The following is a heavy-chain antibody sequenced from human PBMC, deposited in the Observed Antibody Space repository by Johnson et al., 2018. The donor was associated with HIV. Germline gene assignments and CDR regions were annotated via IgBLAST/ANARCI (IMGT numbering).Heavy chain of an antibody. CDR1: GFTFSSYA. J-gene: IGHJ3*02. Sequence: MQLVESGGGVVQPGRSLRLSCAASGFTFSSYAMHWVRQAPGKGLEWVSVIYSGGSPYYADSVKGRFTISRYNSKNTRYLQMNSLRAQDTAVYYCARLGLTDAFDIWGQGTMVTVSP. CDR2: IYSGGSP. D-gene: IGHD2-8*01. V-gene: IGHV3-66*01. CDR3: ARLGLTDAFDI.